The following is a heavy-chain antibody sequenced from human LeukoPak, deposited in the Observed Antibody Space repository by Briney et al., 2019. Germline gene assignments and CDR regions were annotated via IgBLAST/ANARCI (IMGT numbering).Heavy chain of an antibody. CDR1: GFTFSSDA. V-gene: IGHV3-64*01. CDR2: ISSNGGST. J-gene: IGHJ4*02. Sequence: GGPLRLSCAASGFTFSSDAMHWGRQAPGKAREDVSGISSNGGSTYYANSVQGRFTISRDNSKNTMCLQMGSLMVEDMAVYYLARGGPQYCPNGVCIAFDCWGQASLVTVSS. D-gene: IGHD2-8*01. CDR3: ARGGPQYCPNGVCIAFDC.